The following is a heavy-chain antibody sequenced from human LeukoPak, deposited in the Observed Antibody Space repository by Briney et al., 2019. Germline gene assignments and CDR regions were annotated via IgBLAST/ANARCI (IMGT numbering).Heavy chain of an antibody. V-gene: IGHV1-46*02. J-gene: IGHJ5*02. CDR1: GYTFNSYY. CDR2: INPSGGST. D-gene: IGHD6-6*01. CDR3: ARDAGGPYINSSEWFDP. Sequence: ASVKVSCKASGYTFNSYYMHWVRQAPGQGLEWMGIINPSGGSTSYALKFQGRVTMTRDMSTSTVYMELSSLRSGDTAVYYCARDAGGPYINSSEWFDPWGQGTLVTVSS.